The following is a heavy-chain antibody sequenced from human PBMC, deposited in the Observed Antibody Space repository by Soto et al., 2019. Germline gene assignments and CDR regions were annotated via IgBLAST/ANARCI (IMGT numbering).Heavy chain of an antibody. J-gene: IGHJ3*02. V-gene: IGHV1-18*01. CDR2: ISAYNGNT. CDR3: ARGPYDFWSGQDAFDI. CDR1: GYSFTSYG. Sequence: ASVKVSCTASGYSFTSYGISWVRQAPGQGLEWMGWISAYNGNTNYAQKLQGRVTMTTDTSTSTAYMELRSLRSDDTAVYYCARGPYDFWSGQDAFDIWGQGTMVTVSS. D-gene: IGHD3-3*01.